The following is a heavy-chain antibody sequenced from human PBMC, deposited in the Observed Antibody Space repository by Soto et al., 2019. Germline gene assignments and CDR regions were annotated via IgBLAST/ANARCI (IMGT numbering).Heavy chain of an antibody. CDR3: ARHYYDSSGYPAPYYHGMGV. D-gene: IGHD3-22*01. CDR2: IFYSGTT. J-gene: IGHJ6*02. V-gene: IGHV4-39*01. Sequence: SETLSLTCTVSGGSISSSGYYWGWILQSPGKGRDWIGTIFYSGTTYYNPSLESRITISQDTSNNQFSLKLTSVTAADTAVYYCARHYYDSSGYPAPYYHGMGVWGQGTTVTVSS. CDR1: GGSISSSGYY.